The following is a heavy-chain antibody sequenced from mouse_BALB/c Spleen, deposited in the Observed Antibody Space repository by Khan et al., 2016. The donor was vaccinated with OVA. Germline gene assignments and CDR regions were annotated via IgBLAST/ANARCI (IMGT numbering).Heavy chain of an antibody. Sequence: QMQLEESGPGLVAPSQSLSITCTVSGFSLSRYNIHWVRQSPGKGLEWLGMIWGGGGTDYNSTLKSRLSISKDNSKSQVFLKMNSLQTDDTAMYYCARAYYRYDGYYAVDYWGQGTSVTVSS. D-gene: IGHD2-14*01. J-gene: IGHJ4*01. CDR1: GFSLSRYN. CDR2: IWGGGGT. CDR3: ARAYYRYDGYYAVDY. V-gene: IGHV2-6-4*01.